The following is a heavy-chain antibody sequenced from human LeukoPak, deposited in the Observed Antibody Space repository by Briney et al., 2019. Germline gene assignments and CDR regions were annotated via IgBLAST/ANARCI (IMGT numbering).Heavy chain of an antibody. J-gene: IGHJ5*02. D-gene: IGHD4-17*01. CDR1: GGSFSGYY. Sequence: SETLSLTCAVYGGSFSGYYWSWVRQPPGKGPEWIGEINHSGSNNYNPCLKSRVTISVDTSKNQFSLKLSSVTAADTAVYYCARGGIGAVTTNWFDPWGQGTLVTVSS. CDR2: INHSGSN. V-gene: IGHV4-34*01. CDR3: ARGGIGAVTTNWFDP.